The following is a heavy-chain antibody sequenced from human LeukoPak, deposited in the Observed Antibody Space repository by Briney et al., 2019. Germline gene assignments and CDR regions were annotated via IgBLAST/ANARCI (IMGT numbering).Heavy chain of an antibody. J-gene: IGHJ4*02. V-gene: IGHV1-3*01. CDR1: GYTFTSYA. Sequence: GASVKVSCKASGYTFTSYAMHWVRQAPGQRLEWMGWINAGNGNTKYSQKFQGRVTITRDTSASTAYMELSSLRPEDTAVYYCARGTYGSGRLFDYWGQGTLVTVSS. D-gene: IGHD3-10*01. CDR3: ARGTYGSGRLFDY. CDR2: INAGNGNT.